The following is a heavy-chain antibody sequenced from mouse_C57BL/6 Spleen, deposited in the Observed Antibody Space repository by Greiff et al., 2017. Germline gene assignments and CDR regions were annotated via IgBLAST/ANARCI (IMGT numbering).Heavy chain of an antibody. J-gene: IGHJ4*01. V-gene: IGHV2-9-1*01. CDR1: GFSLTSYA. CDR2: IWTGGGT. CDR3: AIMTTVVASYYAMDY. Sequence: VMLVESGPGLVAPSQSLSITCTVSGFSLTSYAISWVRQPTGKGLEWLGVIWTGGGTNYNSALKSRLSISKDNSRSQVFLKMNSLQTDDTARYXCAIMTTVVASYYAMDYWGQGTSVTVSS. D-gene: IGHD1-1*01.